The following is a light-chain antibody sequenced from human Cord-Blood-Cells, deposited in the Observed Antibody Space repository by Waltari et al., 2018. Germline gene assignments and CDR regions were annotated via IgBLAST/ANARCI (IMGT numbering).Light chain of an antibody. V-gene: IGLV2-11*01. J-gene: IGLJ1*01. CDR2: DVS. Sequence: QSALTQPRSVSGSPGQSVPISCTGTSSDVGGYNYVSWYQQHPGKAPKLMIYDVSKRPSGLPDRFSGSKSGNAASLTISGLQAEDEADYYCCSYAGSYTFVFGTGTKVTVL. CDR1: SSDVGGYNY. CDR3: CSYAGSYTFV.